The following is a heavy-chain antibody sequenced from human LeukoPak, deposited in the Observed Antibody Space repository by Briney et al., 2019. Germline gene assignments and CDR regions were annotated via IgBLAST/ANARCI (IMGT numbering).Heavy chain of an antibody. CDR1: GYTFTGYY. J-gene: IGHJ4*02. V-gene: IGHV1-2*02. Sequence: ASVKVSCKASGYTFTGYYMHWVRQAPGQGLEWMGWINPNSGGTNYAQKFQGRVTMTRDMSTSTVYMELSSLRSEDTAVYYCARGEIQLWSLDYWGQGTLVTVSS. CDR2: INPNSGGT. CDR3: ARGEIQLWSLDY. D-gene: IGHD5-18*01.